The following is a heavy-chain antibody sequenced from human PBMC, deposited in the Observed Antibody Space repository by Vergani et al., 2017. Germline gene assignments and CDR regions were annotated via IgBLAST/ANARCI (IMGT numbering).Heavy chain of an antibody. J-gene: IGHJ5*02. D-gene: IGHD3-3*01. V-gene: IGHV3-21*01. CDR2: ISSSSSYI. CDR3: ARGGRGEHGDFWSRLGP. CDR1: GFTFSSYS. Sequence: EVQLVESGGGLVKRGGSLRLSCAASGFTFSSYSMNWVRQAPGKGLEWVSSISSSSSYIHYSDSLKGRFTISRDNAKSSLYLQMNSLRAEDTGVYYCARGGRGEHGDFWSRLGPWCQGTRVIVSS.